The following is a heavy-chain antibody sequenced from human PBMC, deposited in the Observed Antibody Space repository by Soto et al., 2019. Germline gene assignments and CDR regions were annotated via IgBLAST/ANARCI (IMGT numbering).Heavy chain of an antibody. CDR3: ARDLEPTYYYYYGMDV. V-gene: IGHV1-69*13. Sequence: SVKVSCKASGGTFSSYAISWVRQAPGQGLEWMGGIIPIFGTANYAQKFQGRVTITADESTSTAYMELSSLRSEDTAVYYCARDLEPTYYYYYGMDVWGQGTTVTVSS. CDR2: IIPIFGTA. J-gene: IGHJ6*02. CDR1: GGTFSSYA.